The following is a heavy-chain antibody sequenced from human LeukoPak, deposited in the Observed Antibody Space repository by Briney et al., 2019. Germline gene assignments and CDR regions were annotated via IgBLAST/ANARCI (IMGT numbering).Heavy chain of an antibody. V-gene: IGHV3-7*03. CDR2: IKQDGSEK. J-gene: IGHJ4*02. CDR1: GFTFSSYW. CDR3: AKGGLSLQRIDY. Sequence: GGSLRLSCATSGFTFSSYWMSWVRQAPGKGLEWVANIKQDGSEKYYVDSVKGRFTISRDNAKNSLYLQMNSLRAEDTAVYYCAKGGLSLQRIDYWGQGTLVTVSS. D-gene: IGHD4-4*01.